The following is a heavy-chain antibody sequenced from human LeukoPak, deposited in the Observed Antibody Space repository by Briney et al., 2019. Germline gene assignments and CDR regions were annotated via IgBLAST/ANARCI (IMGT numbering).Heavy chain of an antibody. CDR2: ISSSSSYI. J-gene: IGHJ4*02. CDR3: ARETYYYDTSGYYHHYFDY. Sequence: GGSLRLSCAASGFTFSSYGMNWVRQSPGKGLEWFSSISSSSSYIYYADSVKGRFTISRDNAKNSLFLQMNSLRAEDTAVYYCARETYYYDTSGYYHHYFDYWGQGTLVPVSS. V-gene: IGHV3-21*01. CDR1: GFTFSSYG. D-gene: IGHD3-22*01.